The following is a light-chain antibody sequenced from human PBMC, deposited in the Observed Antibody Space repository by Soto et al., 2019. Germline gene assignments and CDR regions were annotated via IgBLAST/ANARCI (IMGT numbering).Light chain of an antibody. CDR2: DAS. J-gene: IGKJ1*01. CDR1: QSISSW. V-gene: IGKV1-5*01. Sequence: DIQMTQSPSTLYTSVGDRVTLTCRASQSISSWLAWYQQKPGKAPKLLIYDASSLESGVPSRFSGSGSGTEFTLTISSLQPDDFATYYCQQYNSKRTFGQGTKVDI. CDR3: QQYNSKRT.